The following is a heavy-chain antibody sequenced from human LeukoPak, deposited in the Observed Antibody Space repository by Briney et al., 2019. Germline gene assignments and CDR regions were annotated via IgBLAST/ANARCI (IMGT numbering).Heavy chain of an antibody. CDR1: GFTVSNNY. CDR3: AKAPVTTCRGAFCYPFDY. Sequence: GGSLRLSCAASGFTVSNNYMSWVRQAPGKGLEWVSVVYSGGSTYHADSVKGRFTISRDNSKNTLYLQMNSLRAEDTAVYYCAKAPVTTCRGAFCYPFDYWGLGTLVTVSS. CDR2: VYSGGST. V-gene: IGHV3-53*05. J-gene: IGHJ4*02. D-gene: IGHD2-15*01.